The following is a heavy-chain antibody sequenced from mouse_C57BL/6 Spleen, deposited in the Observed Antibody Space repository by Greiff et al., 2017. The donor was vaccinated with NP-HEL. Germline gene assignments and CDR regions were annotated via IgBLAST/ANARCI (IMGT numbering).Heavy chain of an antibody. Sequence: QVQLQQPGTELVKPGASVKLSCKASGYTFTSYWMHWVKQRPGQGLEWIGNINPSNGTNYNEKFKSKATLTVDKSSSTAYMQLSSLTSEDAAVYYCARRGSSHWYFDVWGTGTTVTVSS. J-gene: IGHJ1*03. CDR2: INPSNGT. D-gene: IGHD1-3*01. V-gene: IGHV1-53*01. CDR3: ARRGSSHWYFDV. CDR1: GYTFTSYW.